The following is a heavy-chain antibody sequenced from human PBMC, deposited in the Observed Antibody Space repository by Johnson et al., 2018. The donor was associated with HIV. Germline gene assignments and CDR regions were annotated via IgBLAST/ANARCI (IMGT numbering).Heavy chain of an antibody. D-gene: IGHD6-6*01. J-gene: IGHJ3*02. CDR3: AKRVPSKQLVDAFDS. Sequence: QVQLVESGGGVVQPGRSLRLSCAASGFTFSSYAIHWVRQAPGKGLEWVAIISYDGSNKYYADSVKGRFTISRDNSKNTLYLQMNSLRAEDTAVYYCAKRVPSKQLVDAFDSWGQGTMVTVSS. CDR1: GFTFSSYA. CDR2: ISYDGSNK. V-gene: IGHV3-30*18.